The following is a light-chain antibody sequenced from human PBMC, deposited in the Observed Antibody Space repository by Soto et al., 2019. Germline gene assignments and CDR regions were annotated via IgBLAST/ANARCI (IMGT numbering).Light chain of an antibody. Sequence: DIQMTQSPSSLSASVGDRVTITCRASQSISGYLNWYQQKPGKAPKVLISGASTLHNGVPSRFSGRGSGTDFTLTISSLQPEDVATYYCQQSLSTLLTFGGGTKLDIK. CDR1: QSISGY. V-gene: IGKV1-39*01. CDR2: GAS. J-gene: IGKJ4*01. CDR3: QQSLSTLLT.